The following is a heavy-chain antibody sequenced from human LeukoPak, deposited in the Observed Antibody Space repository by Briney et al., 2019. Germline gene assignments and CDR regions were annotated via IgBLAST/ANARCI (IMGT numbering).Heavy chain of an antibody. J-gene: IGHJ4*02. V-gene: IGHV4-30-2*01. Sequence: SQTLSLTCAVSSGSITSGAYPWNWIRQPPGKGLEWIGEINHSGSTNYNPSLKSRVTISVGTSKNQFSLKLSSVTAADTAVYYCAREDHDTAMDHWGQGTLVTVSS. CDR2: INHSGST. CDR1: SGSITSGAYP. CDR3: AREDHDTAMDH. D-gene: IGHD5-18*01.